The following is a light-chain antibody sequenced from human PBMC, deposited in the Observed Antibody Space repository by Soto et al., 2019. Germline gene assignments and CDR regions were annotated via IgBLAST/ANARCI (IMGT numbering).Light chain of an antibody. CDR2: DVS. CDR3: SSYTSSSTLV. V-gene: IGLV2-14*01. Sequence: QSLLTQPASVSGSPGQSITISCTGTSSDVGGYNYVSWYQQHPGKAPKLMIYDVSNRPSGVSNRFSGAKSGNTASLTISGLQAEDEADYYCSSYTSSSTLVFGTGTKVNVL. CDR1: SSDVGGYNY. J-gene: IGLJ1*01.